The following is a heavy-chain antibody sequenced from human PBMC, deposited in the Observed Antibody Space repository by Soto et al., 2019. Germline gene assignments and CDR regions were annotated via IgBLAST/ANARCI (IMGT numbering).Heavy chain of an antibody. V-gene: IGHV3-74*01. D-gene: IGHD3-10*01. J-gene: IGHJ4*02. CDR2: INDYGTTI. CDR3: ARVDPRGVAVVRDY. Sequence: PGGSLRLSCAASGFTLGNYWMHWVRQAPGKGLVWVSRINDYGTTINYAESVEGRFIISRDDAKSEVYLQMNNLRSDDTAVYFCARVDPRGVAVVRDYWGQGTLVTVSS. CDR1: GFTLGNYW.